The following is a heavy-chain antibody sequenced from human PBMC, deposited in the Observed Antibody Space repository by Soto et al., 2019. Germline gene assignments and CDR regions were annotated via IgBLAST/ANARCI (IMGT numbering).Heavy chain of an antibody. CDR1: GFTFSSYA. CDR3: ARRGSGSYYDS. Sequence: EVQLLESGGGLVQPGGSLRLSCAASGFTFSSYAMRWVRQAPVKGLEWVSAISGSGDSTYYADSVKGRFTISRDNSRNTLYLQMNSLRAEDTDVYYCARRGSGSYYDSWGQGTLVTVSS. V-gene: IGHV3-23*01. J-gene: IGHJ4*02. D-gene: IGHD1-26*01. CDR2: ISGSGDST.